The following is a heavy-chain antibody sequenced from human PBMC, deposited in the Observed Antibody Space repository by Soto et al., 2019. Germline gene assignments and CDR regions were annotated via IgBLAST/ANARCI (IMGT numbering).Heavy chain of an antibody. Sequence: QTGGSLRLSCAASGFTFSSYGMHWVRQAPGKGLEWVAVISYDGSNKYYADSVKGRFTISRDNSKNTLYLQMNSLRAEDTAVYYCAKGWQQLADYYYGMDVWGQGTTVTVSS. J-gene: IGHJ6*02. CDR2: ISYDGSNK. CDR3: AKGWQQLADYYYGMDV. V-gene: IGHV3-30*18. D-gene: IGHD6-13*01. CDR1: GFTFSSYG.